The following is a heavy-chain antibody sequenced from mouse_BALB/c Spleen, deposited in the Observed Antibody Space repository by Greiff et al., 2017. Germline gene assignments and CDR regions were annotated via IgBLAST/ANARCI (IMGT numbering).Heavy chain of an antibody. V-gene: IGHV14-1*02. Sequence: DVQLQESGAELVRPGALVKLSCKASGFNFKDYYMHWVKQRPEQGLEWIGWIDPENGNTIYDPKFQGKASITADTSSNTAYLQLSSLTSEDTAVYYCARDMITTGDFDYWGQGTTLTVSS. D-gene: IGHD2-4*01. CDR1: GFNFKDYY. CDR3: ARDMITTGDFDY. J-gene: IGHJ2*01. CDR2: IDPENGNT.